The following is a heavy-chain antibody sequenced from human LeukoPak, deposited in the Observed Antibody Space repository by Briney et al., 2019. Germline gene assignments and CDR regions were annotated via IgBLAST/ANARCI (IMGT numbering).Heavy chain of an antibody. CDR1: GGSFSGYY. Sequence: SETLSLTCAVYGGSFSGYYWSWIRQPPGKGLEWIGEINHSGSTNYNPSLKSRVTISVDTSKNQFSLKLSSVTAADTAVYYCARASSYGNDYWGQGTLVTVSS. CDR2: INHSGST. V-gene: IGHV4-34*01. D-gene: IGHD5-18*01. J-gene: IGHJ4*02. CDR3: ARASSYGNDY.